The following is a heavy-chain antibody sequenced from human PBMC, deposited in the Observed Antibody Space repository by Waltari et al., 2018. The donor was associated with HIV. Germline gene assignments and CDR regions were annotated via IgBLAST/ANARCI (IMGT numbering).Heavy chain of an antibody. D-gene: IGHD1-26*01. CDR1: GYSFTSSW. Sequence: GSGYSFTSSWIAWVRQMPGKGLEWMGIIYPGDSETRYSPSFQGQVTISVDKSISTAYLQWSSLKASDTAMYYCARRSGAPGWFDPWGQGTLVTVSS. V-gene: IGHV5-51*01. CDR2: IYPGDSET. J-gene: IGHJ5*02. CDR3: ARRSGAPGWFDP.